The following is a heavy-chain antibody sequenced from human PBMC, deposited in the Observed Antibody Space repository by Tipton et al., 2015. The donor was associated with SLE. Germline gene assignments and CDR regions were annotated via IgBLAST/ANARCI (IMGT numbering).Heavy chain of an antibody. J-gene: IGHJ2*01. Sequence: TLSLTCTVSGDSFSSGSSSWNWVRQPAGKGLEWIGLIYNSGITNYNPSLQSRVTLSVDMSKNQFSLRLSSVTAADTGVYYCARDRRGWYLELWGRGTLVTVSS. CDR1: GDSFSSGSSS. D-gene: IGHD3-10*01. CDR3: ARDRRGWYLEL. V-gene: IGHV4-61*02. CDR2: IYNSGIT.